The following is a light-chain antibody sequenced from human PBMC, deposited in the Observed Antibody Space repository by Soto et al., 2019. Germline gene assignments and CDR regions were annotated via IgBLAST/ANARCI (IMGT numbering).Light chain of an antibody. Sequence: EIVMTQSPATLSLSPGARATLSRRASQTIDNTLAWYQRKPGQSPRLLISGASTRAADFPARFSGSGSGTEFILTISSLQSEDFAFYYCQQYDDWPWTFGQGTKVDIK. V-gene: IGKV3-15*01. CDR2: GAS. J-gene: IGKJ1*01. CDR1: QTIDNT. CDR3: QQYDDWPWT.